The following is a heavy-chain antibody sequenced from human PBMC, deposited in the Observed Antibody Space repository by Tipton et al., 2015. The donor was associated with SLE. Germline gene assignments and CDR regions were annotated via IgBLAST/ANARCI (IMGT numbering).Heavy chain of an antibody. CDR3: APTPYSETSGGY. Sequence: LSLTCAVSGFSISSGYYWGWIRQPPGKGLEWVSYISSSGSTIYYADSVKGRFTISRDNAKNTLYLQINSLRADDTAVYYCAPTPYSETSGGYWGQGTLVTVSS. CDR2: ISSSGSTI. D-gene: IGHD1-26*01. J-gene: IGHJ4*02. CDR1: GFSISSGYY. V-gene: IGHV3-11*04.